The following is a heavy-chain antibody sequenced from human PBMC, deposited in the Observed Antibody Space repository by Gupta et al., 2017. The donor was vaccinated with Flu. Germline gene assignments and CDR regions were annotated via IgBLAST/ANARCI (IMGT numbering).Heavy chain of an antibody. CDR2: INPRVNVP. CDR1: GCTLSTST. J-gene: IGHJ4*02. D-gene: IGHD5-12*01. V-gene: IGHV1-69*02. Sequence: QVPLVQSGDEVKKPGSSVRVSCKASGCTLSTSTLSWVRQAPGQGLEWMGGINPRVNVPKFAPQFQDRLTITADTSTETAHMQLNNLGSEDTALYYCVTYDRGETPGPDCWGQGTQVTVSS. CDR3: VTYDRGETPGPDC.